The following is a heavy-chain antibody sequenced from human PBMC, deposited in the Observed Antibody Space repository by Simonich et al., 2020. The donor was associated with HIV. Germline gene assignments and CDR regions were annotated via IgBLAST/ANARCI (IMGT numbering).Heavy chain of an antibody. V-gene: IGHV4-34*01. J-gene: IGHJ6*03. D-gene: IGHD3-9*01. CDR1: NGSFSGDF. CDR3: ARRRILTTYYFRDYYYYMDV. Sequence: QVQLQQWGAGLLKPSETLSLTCAVYNGSFSGDFWSWIRQPPGEGLGWLGEINHFGSTHYNQSLKSRVTISVDTSKNQFSLRLSSVTAADTAVYYCARRRILTTYYFRDYYYYMDVWGEGTTVTVSS. CDR2: INHFGST.